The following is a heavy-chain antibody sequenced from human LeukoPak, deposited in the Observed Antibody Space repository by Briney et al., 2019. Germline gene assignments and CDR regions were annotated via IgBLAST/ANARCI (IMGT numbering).Heavy chain of an antibody. CDR2: ISGSGGST. J-gene: IGHJ6*02. V-gene: IGHV3-23*01. CDR3: AKDLVVGSYLYYYGMDV. CDR1: GFTFSSYA. Sequence: GGSLRLSCAASGFTFSSYAMSWVRQAPGKGLERVSAISGSGGSTYYADSVKGRFTISRDNSKNTLYLQMNSLRAEDTAVYYCAKDLVVGSYLYYYGMDVWGQGTTVTVSS. D-gene: IGHD1-26*01.